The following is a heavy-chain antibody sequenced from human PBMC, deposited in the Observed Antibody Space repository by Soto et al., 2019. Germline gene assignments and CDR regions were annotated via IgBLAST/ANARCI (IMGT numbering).Heavy chain of an antibody. CDR2: ISYDGSNK. CDR1: GFTLSSYG. Sequence: GXSLRLYCAASGFTLSSYGMHWFRQAPGNGLEWVAVISYDGSNKYYADSVKGRFTISRDNSKNTLYLQMNSLRAEDTAVYYCAKDWLDIVVVPAAMDVWGQGTTVTVSS. J-gene: IGHJ6*02. V-gene: IGHV3-30*18. D-gene: IGHD2-2*01. CDR3: AKDWLDIVVVPAAMDV.